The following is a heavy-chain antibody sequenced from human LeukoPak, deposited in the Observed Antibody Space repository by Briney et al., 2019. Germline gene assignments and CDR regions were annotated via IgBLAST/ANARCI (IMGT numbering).Heavy chain of an antibody. Sequence: SEALSLTCTVSGGSISSYYWSWIRQPPGKGLEWIGYIYYSGSTNYNPSLKSRVTISVDTSKNQFSLKLSSVTAADTAVYYCARIMTGYCSSTSCSYYYGMDVWGQGTTVTVSS. CDR2: IYYSGST. J-gene: IGHJ6*02. V-gene: IGHV4-59*01. CDR1: GGSISSYY. D-gene: IGHD2-2*01. CDR3: ARIMTGYCSSTSCSYYYGMDV.